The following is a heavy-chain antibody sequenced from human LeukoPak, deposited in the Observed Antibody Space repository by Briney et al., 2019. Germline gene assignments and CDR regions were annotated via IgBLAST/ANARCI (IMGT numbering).Heavy chain of an antibody. J-gene: IGHJ4*02. CDR1: GFIFSGYG. D-gene: IGHD3-16*01. V-gene: IGHV3-33*06. CDR3: AKDYDYVWGRNWYFDY. Sequence: GGSLRLSCAASGFIFSGYGMNWVRQAPGKGLEWVAVIWYDGSNKYYAESVKGRFTISRDNSKHMMYLQMNSLRAEDTAVYYCAKDYDYVWGRNWYFDYWGQGTLVTVSS. CDR2: IWYDGSNK.